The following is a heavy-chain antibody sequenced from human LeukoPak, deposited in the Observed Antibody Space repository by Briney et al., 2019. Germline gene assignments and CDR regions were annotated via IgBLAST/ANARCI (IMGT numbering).Heavy chain of an antibody. V-gene: IGHV1-69*05. D-gene: IGHD6-13*01. J-gene: IGHJ4*02. CDR3: ARDLPSSWRFDY. Sequence: SVKVSCKASGGTFSSYAISWVRQAPGQGLEWMGRIIPIFGTANYAQKFQGRVTITTDESTSTAYMELSSLRSEDTAVYFCARDLPSSWRFDYWGQGTLVTVSS. CDR2: IIPIFGTA. CDR1: GGTFSSYA.